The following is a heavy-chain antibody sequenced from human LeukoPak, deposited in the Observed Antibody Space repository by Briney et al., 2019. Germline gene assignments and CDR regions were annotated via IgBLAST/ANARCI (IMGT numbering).Heavy chain of an antibody. CDR3: ARPNSSGWYLDY. J-gene: IGHJ4*02. CDR2: IYSGGSK. Sequence: PGGSLRLSCAASGFTLSSNYMSWVRQAPGKGLEWVSVIYSGGSKDYADSVKGRFAISRANSKNTLYLRMNSLSAEDTAVYYCARPNSSGWYLDYWGQETLVTISS. V-gene: IGHV3-53*01. CDR1: GFTLSSNY. D-gene: IGHD6-19*01.